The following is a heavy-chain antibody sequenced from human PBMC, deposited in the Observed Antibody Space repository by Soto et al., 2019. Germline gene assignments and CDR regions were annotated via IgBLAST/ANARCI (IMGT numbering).Heavy chain of an antibody. D-gene: IGHD7-27*01. J-gene: IGHJ6*02. CDR3: ARVGWGTRLGNGLDG. Sequence: QVQLVESGGGVVQPGGSLRLSCSASGFDFSGYAMHWVRQAPGKGLDWVAVISHDSSNTKYADSVRGRFTISKDDSRYTLYLQMKDLTPEDTALYFCARVGWGTRLGNGLDGWGQGTTVTVSS. V-gene: IGHV3-30-3*01. CDR2: ISHDSSNT. CDR1: GFDFSGYA.